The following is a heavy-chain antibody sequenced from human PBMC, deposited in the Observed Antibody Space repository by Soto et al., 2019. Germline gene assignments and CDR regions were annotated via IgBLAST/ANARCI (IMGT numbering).Heavy chain of an antibody. J-gene: IGHJ4*02. CDR1: GGTFNNYA. Sequence: QVQLVQSGAEMKKPGSSVKVSCQSSGGTFNNYAMNWVRQAPGQGPEWMGDISPMFGAANYAPKFQGRVTITADESTGTSYMPLSSLTSEDTALYFCAREVQVHTPAFVYWGQGTLVTVSS. D-gene: IGHD3-10*01. CDR3: AREVQVHTPAFVY. V-gene: IGHV1-69*19. CDR2: ISPMFGAA.